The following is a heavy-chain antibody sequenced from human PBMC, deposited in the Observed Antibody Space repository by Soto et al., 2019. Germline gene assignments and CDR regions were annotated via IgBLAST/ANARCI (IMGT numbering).Heavy chain of an antibody. V-gene: IGHV1-69*13. Sequence: SVKVSCKASGGTFSSYAISWVRQAPGQGLEWMGGIIPTFGTANYAQKFQGRVTITADESTSTAYLQWSSLEASDSAFYFCARSPRSSPYFDYWGQGALVTVSS. J-gene: IGHJ4*02. CDR2: IIPTFGTA. D-gene: IGHD6-13*01. CDR3: ARSPRSSPYFDY. CDR1: GGTFSSYA.